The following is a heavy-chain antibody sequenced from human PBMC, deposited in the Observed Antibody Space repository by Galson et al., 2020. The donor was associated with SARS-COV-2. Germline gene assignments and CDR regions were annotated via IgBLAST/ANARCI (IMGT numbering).Heavy chain of an antibody. D-gene: IGHD6-13*01. CDR1: GFSFRYND. J-gene: IGHJ4*02. Sequence: GGSLRLSCAVSGFSFRYNDMQWVRQAPGKGLEWVALISYDGSNKYYADSVKGRFTISRDNSKNTLYLQMSSLRVEDTAVYFCARLTTAGGFDHWGQGTLVTVSS. CDR3: ARLTTAGGFDH. V-gene: IGHV3-30*03. CDR2: ISYDGSNK.